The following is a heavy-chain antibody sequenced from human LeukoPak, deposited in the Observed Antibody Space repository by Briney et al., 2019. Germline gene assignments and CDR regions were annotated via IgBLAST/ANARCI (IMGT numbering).Heavy chain of an antibody. CDR2: MIPIFGTA. Sequence: SVNVSCKASGGTFSSYAISWVRQAPGQGREGMGGMIPIFGTANYAQKFQGRVTITADKSTSTAYMELSSLRSEDTAVYYCASHYYDSSGYYNPHYYYYYMDVWGKGTKVTVSS. V-gene: IGHV1-69*06. J-gene: IGHJ6*03. CDR1: GGTFSSYA. D-gene: IGHD3-22*01. CDR3: ASHYYDSSGYYNPHYYYYYMDV.